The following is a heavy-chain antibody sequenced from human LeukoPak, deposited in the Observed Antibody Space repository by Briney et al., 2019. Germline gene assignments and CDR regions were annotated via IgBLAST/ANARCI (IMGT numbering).Heavy chain of an antibody. Sequence: GGSLRLSCVASGFTVSSNYVTWVRQAPGKGLDWVSVIYAGGHTYYADSVKGRFTVSRDNSKNTVYLQLNSLRADDTAVYYCARAWGDILIGYGYFDYWGQGTLVTVSS. J-gene: IGHJ4*02. CDR1: GFTVSSNY. CDR3: ARAWGDILIGYGYFDY. D-gene: IGHD3-9*01. V-gene: IGHV3-53*01. CDR2: IYAGGHT.